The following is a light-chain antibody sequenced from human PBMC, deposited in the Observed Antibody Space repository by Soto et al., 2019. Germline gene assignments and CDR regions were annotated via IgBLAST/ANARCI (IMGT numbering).Light chain of an antibody. Sequence: DIQMTQSPTTLSASVGDRVTITCRASQSISNWLAWYQQKPGKAPKLLIYDASSLESGVPSRFSGSGSGTEFTLTISSLQPDDFATYYCHSRAFGQGTRLEIK. CDR3: HSRA. CDR2: DAS. CDR1: QSISNW. V-gene: IGKV1-5*01. J-gene: IGKJ5*01.